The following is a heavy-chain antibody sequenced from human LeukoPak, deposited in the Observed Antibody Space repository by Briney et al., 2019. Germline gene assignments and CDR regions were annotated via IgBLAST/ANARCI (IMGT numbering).Heavy chain of an antibody. J-gene: IGHJ3*02. CDR3: ARDCSGGSCYGAFDI. CDR2: IYDSGST. Sequence: PSETLSLTCTVSGGSMSSGGYYWSWIRQPPGKGLEWIGYIYDSGSTYYNPSLKSRITISVDTSENRFSLKLSSVTATDTAVYYCARDCSGGSCYGAFDIWGQGTMVTVSS. CDR1: GGSMSSGGYY. D-gene: IGHD2-15*01. V-gene: IGHV4-30-4*08.